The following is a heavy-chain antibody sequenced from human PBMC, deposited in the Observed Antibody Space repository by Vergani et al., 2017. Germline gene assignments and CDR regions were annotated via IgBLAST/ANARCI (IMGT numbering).Heavy chain of an antibody. D-gene: IGHD3-22*01. J-gene: IGHJ5*02. CDR1: GGSINPSSSF. CDR3: ARCFRDEGMIYGGTVENWFDP. CDR2: IYYSENK. Sequence: QLQLQESGPGLVKPSETLSLICTVSGGSINPSSSFWGWIRQSPGKGLEWIGSIYYSENKFYNPSLESRVTLSIDTTKNQFSLKLKSVTAADTAVYYCARCFRDEGMIYGGTVENWFDPWGQGTLVTVSS. V-gene: IGHV4-39*01.